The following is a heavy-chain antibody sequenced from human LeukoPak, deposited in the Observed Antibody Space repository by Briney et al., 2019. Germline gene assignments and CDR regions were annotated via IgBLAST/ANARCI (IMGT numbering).Heavy chain of an antibody. CDR1: GGSISSYY. J-gene: IGHJ4*02. D-gene: IGHD2-15*01. V-gene: IGHV4-59*08. CDR2: IYYSGST. Sequence: PSETLSLTCTVSGGSISSYYWSWIRQPPGKGLEWIGYIYYSGSTNYNPSLKGRVTISVDTSKNQFSLKLSSVTAADTAVYYCAREACSGGSCYSDYWGQGTLVTVSS. CDR3: AREACSGGSCYSDY.